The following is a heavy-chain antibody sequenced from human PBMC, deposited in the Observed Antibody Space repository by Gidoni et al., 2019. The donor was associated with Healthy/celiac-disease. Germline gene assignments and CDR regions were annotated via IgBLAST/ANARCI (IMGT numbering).Heavy chain of an antibody. CDR2: IYYSGST. Sequence: QVQLQESGPGLVKPSETLSLTCTVSGGSVSSGSYYWSWLRQPPGKGLEWIGYIYYSGSTNYNPSLKSRVTISVDTSKNQFSLKLSSVTAADTAVYYCARDLTIFGVGYDYWGQGTLVTVSS. D-gene: IGHD3-3*01. V-gene: IGHV4-61*01. CDR1: GGSVSSGSYY. CDR3: ARDLTIFGVGYDY. J-gene: IGHJ4*02.